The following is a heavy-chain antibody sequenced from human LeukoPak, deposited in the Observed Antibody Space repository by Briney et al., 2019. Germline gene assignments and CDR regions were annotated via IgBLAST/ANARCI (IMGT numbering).Heavy chain of an antibody. CDR2: IRYDGIDK. D-gene: IGHD3-3*01. CDR1: GFTFSSYG. V-gene: IGHV3-30*02. J-gene: IGHJ4*02. Sequence: PGGSLRLSCAASGFTFSSYGMHWVRQAQGKGLECVASIRYDGIDKYYSESVKGRFTISKDNTKNTLYLYMNSLRPEDTAVYYCVRWSGTYPLYYLDYWGQGTLVTVSS. CDR3: VRWSGTYPLYYLDY.